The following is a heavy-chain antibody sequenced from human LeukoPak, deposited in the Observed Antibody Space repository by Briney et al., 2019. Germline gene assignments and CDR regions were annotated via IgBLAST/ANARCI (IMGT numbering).Heavy chain of an antibody. J-gene: IGHJ4*02. CDR2: ITSGGNYM. V-gene: IGHV3-21*01. D-gene: IGHD2-15*01. Sequence: NPGGSLRLSCAASGFTFSSYTMTWVRQAPGKGLEWVSSITSGGNYMYYADSMKGRFTISRDNAQNSLYLQMNSLRAEDTAVYYCARDLLSSGARNDYWGQGTLVTVSS. CDR3: ARDLLSSGARNDY. CDR1: GFTFSSYT.